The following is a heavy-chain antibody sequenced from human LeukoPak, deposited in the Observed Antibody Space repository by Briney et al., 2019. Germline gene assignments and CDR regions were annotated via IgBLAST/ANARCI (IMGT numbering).Heavy chain of an antibody. Sequence: SETLSLTCAVYGGSFSGYYWSWIRQPPRKGREWIGEINHSGSTNYNPSLKSRVTISVDTSKNQFSLKLSSVTAADTAVYYCARGVGYCSGGSCSVPEFWGQGTLVTVSS. CDR1: GGSFSGYY. CDR2: INHSGST. V-gene: IGHV4-34*01. CDR3: ARGVGYCSGGSCSVPEF. D-gene: IGHD2-15*01. J-gene: IGHJ4*02.